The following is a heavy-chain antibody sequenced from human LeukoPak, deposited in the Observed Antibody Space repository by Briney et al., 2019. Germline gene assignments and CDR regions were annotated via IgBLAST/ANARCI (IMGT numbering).Heavy chain of an antibody. CDR1: GFTFSSYA. CDR3: AKVYSSSWYGFDY. CDR2: ISGSGGST. J-gene: IGHJ4*02. D-gene: IGHD6-13*01. V-gene: IGHV3-23*01. Sequence: AGGSLRLSCAASGFTFSSYAMSWVRQAPGKGLEWVSAISGSGGSTYYADSVKGRFTISRDNSKNMLYLQMNSLRAEDTAVYYCAKVYSSSWYGFDYWGQGTLVTASS.